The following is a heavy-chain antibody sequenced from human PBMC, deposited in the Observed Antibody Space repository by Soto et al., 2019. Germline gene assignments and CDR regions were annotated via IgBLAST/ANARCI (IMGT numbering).Heavy chain of an antibody. CDR2: ISYDGTYR. D-gene: IGHD1-26*01. Sequence: GPLRLSCAAPVLTFSNLAMHWVRQAPGKGLEWVAAISYDGTYRPYADFARGRFTISRDNSQKTLYLQMNSLRPEDTALYYCATDRALGATLGAIDFWGQGTLVTVSS. CDR1: VLTFSNLA. CDR3: ATDRALGATLGAIDF. J-gene: IGHJ4*02. V-gene: IGHV3-30-3*01.